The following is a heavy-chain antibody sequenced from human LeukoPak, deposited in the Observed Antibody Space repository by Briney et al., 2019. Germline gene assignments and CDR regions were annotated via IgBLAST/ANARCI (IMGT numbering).Heavy chain of an antibody. CDR2: ISSDGYRT. CDR3: AKGLGTGSVLARPLHY. V-gene: IGHV3-30*18. D-gene: IGHD3-10*01. Sequence: GGSVRLSCAASGFPFSTYDMHWVRQAPDKGLQWVAVISSDGYRTDYPDSVRGRFTISRDNFKNTVDLQMISVTAEDTAMYFCAKGLGTGSVLARPLHYWGQGTLVTVSS. CDR1: GFPFSTYD. J-gene: IGHJ4*02.